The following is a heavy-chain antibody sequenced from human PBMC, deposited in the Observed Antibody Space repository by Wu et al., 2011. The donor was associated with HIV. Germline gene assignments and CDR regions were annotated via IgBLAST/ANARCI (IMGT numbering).Heavy chain of an antibody. CDR2: ISAYNGKT. CDR1: GYTFTSKG. V-gene: IGHV1-18*01. D-gene: IGHD6-13*01. CDR3: ARGGGLNSWHTKNDY. Sequence: QVQLVQSGAEVKKPGSSVKVSCKASGYTFTSKGISWVRQAPGQGLEWMGWISAYNGKTYYAQKLQGRVTMTTDTSTSTAYMELRSLTSDDTAVYYCARGGGLNSWHTKNDYWAEGTQSPSPQ. J-gene: IGHJ4*02.